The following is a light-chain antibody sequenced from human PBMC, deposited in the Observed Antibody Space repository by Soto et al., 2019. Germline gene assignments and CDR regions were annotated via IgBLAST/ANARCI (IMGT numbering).Light chain of an antibody. CDR3: QQSNAWPLT. J-gene: IGKJ4*01. V-gene: IGKV3-15*01. CDR1: QSINNN. CDR2: GAS. Sequence: EIVMTQSPATLSVSPGERATLSCRASQSINNNLAWYQQKRGQGPRLLIYGASSRATGTPARFSGSGSGTGFTLTISSLQSEDFAIYYCQQSNAWPLTFGGGNKVEIK.